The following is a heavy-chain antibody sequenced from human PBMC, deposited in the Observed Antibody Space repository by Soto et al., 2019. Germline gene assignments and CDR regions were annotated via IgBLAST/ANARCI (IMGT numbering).Heavy chain of an antibody. D-gene: IGHD3-3*01. V-gene: IGHV1-3*01. CDR2: INAGNGNT. CDR1: GYTFTSYA. CDR3: ARVLSITIFGVVIY. Sequence: QVQLVQSGAEVKKPGASVKVSCKASGYTFTSYAMHWVRQAPGQRLEWMGWINAGNGNTKYSQKFQGRVTITRDTSGSTAYMELSSLRSEDTAVYYCARVLSITIFGVVIYWGQGTLVTVSS. J-gene: IGHJ4*02.